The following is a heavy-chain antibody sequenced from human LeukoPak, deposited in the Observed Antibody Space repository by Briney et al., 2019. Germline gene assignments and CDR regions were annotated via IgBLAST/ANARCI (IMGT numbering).Heavy chain of an antibody. Sequence: SEILSLTCAVYGGSFSGYYWSWIRQPPGKGLEWIGEINHSGSTNYNPSLKSRVAISVDTSKNQFSLKLSSVTAADTAVYYCARGGIAAAKYYFDYWGQGTLVTVSS. D-gene: IGHD6-13*01. CDR2: INHSGST. J-gene: IGHJ4*02. CDR3: ARGGIAAAKYYFDY. CDR1: GGSFSGYY. V-gene: IGHV4-34*01.